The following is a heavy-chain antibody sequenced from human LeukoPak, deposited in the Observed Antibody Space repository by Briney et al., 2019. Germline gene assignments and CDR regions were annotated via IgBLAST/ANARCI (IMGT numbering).Heavy chain of an antibody. CDR1: GGSISSGGYY. D-gene: IGHD3-3*02. J-gene: IGHJ6*03. CDR3: ARDQSIPILPYYYYYMDV. CDR2: IYHSGST. V-gene: IGHV4-30-2*01. Sequence: SQTLSLTCTVSGGSISSGGYYWSWIRQPPGKGLEWIGYIYHSGSTYYNPSLKSRVTISVDRSKNQFSLKLSSVTAADMAVYYCARDQSIPILPYYYYYMDVWGKGSTVTVSS.